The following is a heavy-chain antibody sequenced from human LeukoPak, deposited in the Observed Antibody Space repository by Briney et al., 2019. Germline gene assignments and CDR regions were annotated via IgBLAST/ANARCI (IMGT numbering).Heavy chain of an antibody. CDR3: ARDYYYGSGSYYGGVFDY. Sequence: GGSLRLSCAASGFTFSSYAMSWVRQAPGKGLEWVSAISGSGGSTYYADSVKGRFTISRDNSKNTLYLQMNSLRAEDTAVYYCARDYYYGSGSYYGGVFDYWGQGTLVTVSS. V-gene: IGHV3-23*01. J-gene: IGHJ4*02. CDR1: GFTFSSYA. D-gene: IGHD3-10*01. CDR2: ISGSGGST.